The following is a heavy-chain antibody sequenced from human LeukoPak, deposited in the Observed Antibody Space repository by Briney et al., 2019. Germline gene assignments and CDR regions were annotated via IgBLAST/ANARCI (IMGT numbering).Heavy chain of an antibody. D-gene: IGHD6-13*01. CDR1: GGSIRTSSYY. Sequence: SETLSLTCTVSGGSIRTSSYYWGWIRQPPGKGLEWIGSIYYSGSIYSNGSLKSRVTISVETSKNQFSLRLSSVTAADTAMYYCARVRAAAVPYYFDYWGRGTLVTVSS. CDR2: IYYSGSI. CDR3: ARVRAAAVPYYFDY. V-gene: IGHV4-39*07. J-gene: IGHJ4*02.